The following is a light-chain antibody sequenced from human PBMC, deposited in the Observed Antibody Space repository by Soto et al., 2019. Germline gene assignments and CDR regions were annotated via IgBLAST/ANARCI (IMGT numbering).Light chain of an antibody. V-gene: IGKV4-1*01. CDR2: WAS. J-gene: IGKJ4*01. Sequence: DIVLTQSPDSLSVSLGERATNDCKSSRSLLYSSNHKNYLAWYQHKPGQPPRLLINWASARESGVPDRFSGAGSGTDFTLTISSLQAEDVAVYFCQQYYGTPLTFGGGTKVEIK. CDR1: RSLLYSSNHKNY. CDR3: QQYYGTPLT.